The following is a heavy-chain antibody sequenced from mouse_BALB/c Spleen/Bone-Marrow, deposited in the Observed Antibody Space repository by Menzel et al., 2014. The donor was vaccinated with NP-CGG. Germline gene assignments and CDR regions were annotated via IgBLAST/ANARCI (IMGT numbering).Heavy chain of an antibody. CDR1: GYTFTSYW. J-gene: IGHJ4*01. D-gene: IGHD2-3*01. CDR3: ARWLLRYYAMDD. V-gene: IGHV1-69*02. Sequence: VKLVESGAELVKPGASVKLSCKASGYTFTSYWMHWVKQRPGQGLEWIGEIDPSDSYTNYNQKFKGKATLTVDKSSSTAYMQLSSLTSEDSAVNFCARWLLRYYAMDDWGQGTSVTVSS. CDR2: IDPSDSYT.